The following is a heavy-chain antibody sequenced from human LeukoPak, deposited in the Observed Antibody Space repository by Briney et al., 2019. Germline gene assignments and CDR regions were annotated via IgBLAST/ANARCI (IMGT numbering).Heavy chain of an antibody. J-gene: IGHJ4*02. CDR3: ARLREIPVFGVVTKSTSYFDY. CDR2: TSGSGDDT. D-gene: IGHD3-3*01. Sequence: PGGSLRLSCAASGFTFTDSYMTWVRQAPGKGLEWLSYTSGSGDDTNYADSVRGRFTISRDNAKNSLYLQMNSLRAEDTAVYYCARLREIPVFGVVTKSTSYFDYWGQGTLVTVSS. CDR1: GFTFTDSY. V-gene: IGHV3-11*06.